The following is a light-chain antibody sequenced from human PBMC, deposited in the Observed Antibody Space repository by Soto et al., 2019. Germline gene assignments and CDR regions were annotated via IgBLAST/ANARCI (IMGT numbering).Light chain of an antibody. V-gene: IGKV3-15*01. CDR1: QSVSSN. J-gene: IGKJ5*01. CDR3: QQYSNWPSIT. Sequence: EIVMTQSPATLSVSPGERATLSCRASQSVSSNLAWYQQKPGQAPRLLIYGASTRATGIPARLSGSGSGTDFSLTISSLLTEDFGGYYGQQYSNWPSITFGQGTRLEVK. CDR2: GAS.